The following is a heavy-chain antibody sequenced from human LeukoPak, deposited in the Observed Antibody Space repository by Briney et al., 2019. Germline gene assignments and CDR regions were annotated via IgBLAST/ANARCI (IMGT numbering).Heavy chain of an antibody. Sequence: PGGSLRLSCAASGFTFSGSWMHWVRQAPGKGLVWVSRINSDGSITTYADSVKGRFTISRDNTKNTLYLQMNSLRVEDTAVYYCAKDLVGSSWSHGFDYWGQGTLVTVSS. CDR3: AKDLVGSSWSHGFDY. J-gene: IGHJ4*02. V-gene: IGHV3-74*01. CDR2: INSDGSIT. CDR1: GFTFSGSW. D-gene: IGHD6-13*01.